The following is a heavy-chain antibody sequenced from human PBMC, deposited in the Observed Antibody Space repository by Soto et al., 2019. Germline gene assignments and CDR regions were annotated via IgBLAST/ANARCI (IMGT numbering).Heavy chain of an antibody. D-gene: IGHD2-2*01. CDR3: ARVPDR. CDR2: IYHSGST. CDR1: GGSFSGYY. J-gene: IGHJ5*02. Sequence: SETLSLTCGVEGGSFSGYYWTWIRQPPGTGLEWIGYIYHSGSTYYNPSLKSRVTISVDRSKNQSSLKLSSVTAADTAVYYCARVPDRWGQGTLVTVSS. V-gene: IGHV4-34*01.